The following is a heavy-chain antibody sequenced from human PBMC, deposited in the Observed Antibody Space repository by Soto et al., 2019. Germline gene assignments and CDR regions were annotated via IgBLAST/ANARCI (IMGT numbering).Heavy chain of an antibody. V-gene: IGHV4-59*01. Sequence: SETLSLTCTVSGGSISSYYWSWIRQPPGKGLEWIGYIYYSGSTNYNPSLKSRVTMSVDTSKNQFSLKLSSVTAADTAVYYCAKDCSGGRCYPGAGMDVWGQGATVTVSS. J-gene: IGHJ6*02. CDR2: IYYSGST. CDR1: GGSISSYY. D-gene: IGHD2-15*01. CDR3: AKDCSGGRCYPGAGMDV.